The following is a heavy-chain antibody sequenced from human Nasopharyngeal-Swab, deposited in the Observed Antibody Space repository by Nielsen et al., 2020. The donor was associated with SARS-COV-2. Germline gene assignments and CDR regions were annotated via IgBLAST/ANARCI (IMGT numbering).Heavy chain of an antibody. D-gene: IGHD3-22*01. CDR1: GYSFTSYW. CDR2: IDPGDSDA. V-gene: IGHV5-51*01. Sequence: KVSCKGSGYSFTSYWIGWVRQMPGKGLEWMGIIDPGDSDARFSPSFQGQVTISVDKSISTAYLQWSSLKASDTAICYCARRSQYYYDSSVHLDYWGQGTLVTVSS. CDR3: ARRSQYYYDSSVHLDY. J-gene: IGHJ4*02.